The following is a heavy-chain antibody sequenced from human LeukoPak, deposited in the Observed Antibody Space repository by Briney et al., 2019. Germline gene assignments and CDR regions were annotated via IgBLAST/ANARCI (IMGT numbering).Heavy chain of an antibody. CDR3: AREGDWHGTSGPYRRQLQQKMDV. Sequence: ASVKVSFKTSGYTFKNYYIHWVRQAPGQGLEWMGVIGPVLCATTYAQKFQGRLTLTRDLSTATVYMYLSGLRSEDTAVFYCAREGDWHGTSGPYRRQLQQKMDVWGKGTMVTVSS. D-gene: IGHD2-21*01. CDR2: IGPVLCAT. CDR1: GYTFKNYY. V-gene: IGHV1-46*02. J-gene: IGHJ6*04.